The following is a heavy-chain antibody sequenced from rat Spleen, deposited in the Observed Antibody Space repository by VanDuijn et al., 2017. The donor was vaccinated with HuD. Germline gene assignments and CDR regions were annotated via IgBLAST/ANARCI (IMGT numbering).Heavy chain of an antibody. CDR1: GFTFSDFF. CDR3: ARRGYYSGAFAF. V-gene: IGHV5-29*01. D-gene: IGHD1-1*01. CDR2: ISSDGSST. Sequence: EVQLVESDGGLVQPGRSLKLSCAASGFTFSDFFMAWVRQAPAKGLEWVATISSDGSSTYYRDSVKGRFTISRDNAKRTLFLQMDSLRSEDTATYYCARRGYYSGAFAFWGQGTLVTVSS. J-gene: IGHJ3*01.